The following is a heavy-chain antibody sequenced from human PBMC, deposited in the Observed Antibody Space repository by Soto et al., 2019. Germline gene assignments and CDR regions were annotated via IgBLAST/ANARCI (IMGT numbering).Heavy chain of an antibody. Sequence: GASVKVSCKXSGYTFTSYGISWVRQAPGQGLEWMGWISSYNGNTNYAQKVQGRVTMTTDKSTSTTYMELRSLRSDDTAVYYCARGPRYCSSTSCFSGVTWFDPWGQGTLVTVS. D-gene: IGHD2-2*01. CDR2: ISSYNGNT. CDR1: GYTFTSYG. J-gene: IGHJ5*02. CDR3: ARGPRYCSSTSCFSGVTWFDP. V-gene: IGHV1-18*04.